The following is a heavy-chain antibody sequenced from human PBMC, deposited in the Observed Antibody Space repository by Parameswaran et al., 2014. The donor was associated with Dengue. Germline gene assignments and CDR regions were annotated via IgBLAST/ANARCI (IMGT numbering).Heavy chain of an antibody. CDR2: IYYSGST. D-gene: IGHD3-10*01. CDR3: ARDYGSGTEGKYFDY. V-gene: IGHV4-31*02. Sequence: RWIRQPPGKGLEWIGYIYYSGSTYYNPSLKSRVTISVDTSKNQFSLKLSSVTAADTAVYYCARDYGSGTEGKYFDYWGQGTTVTVSS. J-gene: IGHJ4*02.